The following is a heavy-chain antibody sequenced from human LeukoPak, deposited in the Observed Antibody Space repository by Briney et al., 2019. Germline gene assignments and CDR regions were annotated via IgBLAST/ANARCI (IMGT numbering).Heavy chain of an antibody. CDR2: IYYNGHT. CDR3: ARDRHWTNDWAFDY. V-gene: IGHV4-59*01. CDR1: GGFIGTYY. Sequence: SETLSLTCTVSGGFIGTYYWSWIRQPPGKGLEWIGYIYYNGHTDYNPSLRSRVTISVHTSKNQFSLKLSSVTAADTAVYYCARDRHWTNDWAFDYWGQGTLVTVSS. D-gene: IGHD1/OR15-1a*01. J-gene: IGHJ4*02.